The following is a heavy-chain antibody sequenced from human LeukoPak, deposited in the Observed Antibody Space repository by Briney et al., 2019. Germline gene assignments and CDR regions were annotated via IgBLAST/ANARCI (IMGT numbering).Heavy chain of an antibody. CDR3: SMGWYIDY. CDR2: INDRGGTT. CDR1: GFIFNNYA. D-gene: IGHD6-19*01. J-gene: IGHJ4*02. Sequence: GGSLRLSCAASGFIFNNYAMSWVRQAPGKGLEWVSSINDRGGTTYYADSVKGRFTISRDNSENTMYLQMNSLRAEETAVYFCSMGWYIDYWGQGTLVTVSS. V-gene: IGHV3-23*01.